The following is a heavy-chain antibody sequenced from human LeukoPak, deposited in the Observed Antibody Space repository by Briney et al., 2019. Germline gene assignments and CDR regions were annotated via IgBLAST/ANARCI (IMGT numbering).Heavy chain of an antibody. CDR2: INGDGGRT. J-gene: IGHJ6*02. CDR3: AKDIKGTNYYYYGMGA. D-gene: IGHD1-14*01. V-gene: IGHV3-23*01. CDR1: GLTFSNSA. Sequence: PGGSLRLSCAASGLTFSNSAMTWVRQAPGKGLDWVSAINGDGGRTYHADSVKGRFTISRDNSKNTLYLQMNSLRVEDTAVYYCAKDIKGTNYYYYGMGAWGQGTTVTVSS.